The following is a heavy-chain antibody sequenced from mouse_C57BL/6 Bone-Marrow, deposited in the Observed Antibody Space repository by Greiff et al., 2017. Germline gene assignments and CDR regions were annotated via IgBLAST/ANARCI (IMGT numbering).Heavy chain of an antibody. CDR1: EYEFPSHD. Sequence: EVQRVESGGGLVQPGESLKLSCESNEYEFPSHDMSWVRKTPEKRLELVAAINSDGGSPYYPDTMERRFIISRDNTKTTLYLQMSSLRSEDTDLYYCARHGGYYGYDEAMDYWGQGTSVTVSS. J-gene: IGHJ4*01. D-gene: IGHD2-2*01. CDR3: ARHGGYYGYDEAMDY. V-gene: IGHV5-2*01. CDR2: INSDGGSP.